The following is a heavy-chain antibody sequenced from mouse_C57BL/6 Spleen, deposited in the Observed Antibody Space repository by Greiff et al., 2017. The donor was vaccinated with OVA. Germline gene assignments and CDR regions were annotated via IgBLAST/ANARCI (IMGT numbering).Heavy chain of an antibody. Sequence: VQLQQPGAELVRPGSSVTLSCKASGYTFTSYWMDWVKQRPGQGLEWIGNIYPSDSETHYNQKFKDKATLTVDKSSSTAYMQLSSLTSEDSAVYYCARGGDYEGYFGGWGTGTTLTVSS. CDR1: GYTFTSYW. V-gene: IGHV1-61*01. D-gene: IGHD2-4*01. CDR2: IYPSDSET. J-gene: IGHJ2*01. CDR3: ARGGDYEGYFGG.